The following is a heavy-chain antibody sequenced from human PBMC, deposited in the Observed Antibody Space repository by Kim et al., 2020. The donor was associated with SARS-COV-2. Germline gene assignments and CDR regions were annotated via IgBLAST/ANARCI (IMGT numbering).Heavy chain of an antibody. CDR2: IIPIFGTA. CDR1: GGTFSSYA. CDR3: ARDLALYCGGDCYSGAFDI. V-gene: IGHV1-69*06. Sequence: SVKVSCKASGGTFSSYAISWVRQAPGQGLEWMGGIIPIFGTANYAQRFQGRVTITADKSTYTAYMDLSSLRSEDTAVYYCARDLALYCGGDCYSGAFDIWAKGQWSTSLQ. D-gene: IGHD2-21*02. J-gene: IGHJ3*02.